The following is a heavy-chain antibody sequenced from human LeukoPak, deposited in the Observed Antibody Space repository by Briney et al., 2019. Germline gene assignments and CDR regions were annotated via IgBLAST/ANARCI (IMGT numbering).Heavy chain of an antibody. D-gene: IGHD5-12*01. CDR3: AGGYIVATSWFDP. J-gene: IGHJ5*02. V-gene: IGHV4-39*07. CDR2: IFYSGST. CDR1: GGSISTSNYY. Sequence: PSETLSLTCTVSGGSISTSNYYWGWIRQPPGKGLEWIGNIFYSGSTYYSPSLKSRVTISVDTSKNQFSLKLSSVTAADTAVYYCAGGYIVATSWFDPWGQGTLVTVSS.